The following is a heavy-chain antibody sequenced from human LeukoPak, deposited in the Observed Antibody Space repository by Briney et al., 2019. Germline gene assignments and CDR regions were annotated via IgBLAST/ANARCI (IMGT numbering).Heavy chain of an antibody. Sequence: GGSLRLSCAASGFTFSSYLMSWVRQAPGKGLEWVANIKQDGSEKYYVDSVKGRFTISRDNAKNSLYLQMNSLRAEDTAVYYCAREVVVVSLYYFDYWGQGTLVTVSS. CDR3: AREVVVVSLYYFDY. V-gene: IGHV3-7*03. J-gene: IGHJ4*02. CDR1: GFTFSSYL. CDR2: IKQDGSEK. D-gene: IGHD2-15*01.